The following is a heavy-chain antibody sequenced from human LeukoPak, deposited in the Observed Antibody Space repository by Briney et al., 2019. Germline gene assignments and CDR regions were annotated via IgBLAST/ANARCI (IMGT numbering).Heavy chain of an antibody. CDR3: AREYTLYRSGWFLDY. CDR1: GDSSSNSIYY. J-gene: IGHJ4*02. Sequence: SETLSLTCTVSGDSSSNSIYYWGWIRQPPGKGLEWIGSIDYSGSTYHNPSLKSRVTISIDTSKNQFSLKLSSNQFSLKLSSVTAADTAVYYCAREYTLYRSGWFLDYWGQGTVVTVSS. CDR2: IDYSGST. V-gene: IGHV4-39*07. D-gene: IGHD6-19*01.